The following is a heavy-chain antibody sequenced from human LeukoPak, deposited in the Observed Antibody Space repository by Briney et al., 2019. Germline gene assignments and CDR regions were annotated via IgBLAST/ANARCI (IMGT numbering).Heavy chain of an antibody. CDR1: GYTFSSYD. Sequence: GASVKVSCKASGYTFSSYDINWVRQATGQGLEWMGWMNPNSGNTGYAQKFQDRVTMTRNTSISTAYMELSSLRSEDTAVYYCAGGKYSSSWHNWFDPWGQGTLVTVSS. J-gene: IGHJ5*02. V-gene: IGHV1-8*01. D-gene: IGHD6-13*01. CDR2: MNPNSGNT. CDR3: AGGKYSSSWHNWFDP.